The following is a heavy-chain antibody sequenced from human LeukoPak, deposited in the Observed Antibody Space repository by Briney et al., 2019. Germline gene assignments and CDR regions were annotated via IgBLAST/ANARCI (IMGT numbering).Heavy chain of an antibody. V-gene: IGHV4-39*02. CDR3: ARDGLYNWNDY. Sequence: SETLSLTCTVSGGSISSSSYYWGWIRQPPGKGLEWIGSIYYSGSTYYNPSLKSRVTISVDTSKNQFSLKLSSVTAADTAVYYCARDGLYNWNDYWGQGTLVTVSS. CDR1: GGSISSSSYY. J-gene: IGHJ4*02. D-gene: IGHD1-1*01. CDR2: IYYSGST.